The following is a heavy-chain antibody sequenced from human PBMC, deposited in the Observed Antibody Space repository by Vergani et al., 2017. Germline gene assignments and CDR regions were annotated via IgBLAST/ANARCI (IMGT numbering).Heavy chain of an antibody. CDR3: ARGRGEQLVQREYYFDY. V-gene: IGHV3-48*01. J-gene: IGHJ4*02. CDR1: GFTFSSYS. Sequence: EVQLVESGGGLVQPGGSLRLSCAASGFTFSSYSMNWVRQAPGKGLEWVSYISSSSSTIYYADSVKGRFTISRDNAKNSLYLQMNSLRAEDTAVYYCARGRGEQLVQREYYFDYWGQGTLVTVSS. D-gene: IGHD6-6*01. CDR2: ISSSSSTI.